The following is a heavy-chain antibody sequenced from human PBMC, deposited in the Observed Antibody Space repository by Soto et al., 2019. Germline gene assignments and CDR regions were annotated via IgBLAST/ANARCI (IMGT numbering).Heavy chain of an antibody. V-gene: IGHV1-18*01. CDR1: GYSFTTYG. CDR3: AREGPAPYYYYGRNV. Sequence: QVQLVQSGGEVKKPGASVKVCCKTSGYSFTTYGISWVRQAPGQGLEWMGWISAYNGNTNYAQKLQGRVTMTKDTTTSTAHMKLRSLRSDDTAVYYCAREGPAPYYYYGRNVWGQGTTVTVSS. CDR2: ISAYNGNT. J-gene: IGHJ6*02.